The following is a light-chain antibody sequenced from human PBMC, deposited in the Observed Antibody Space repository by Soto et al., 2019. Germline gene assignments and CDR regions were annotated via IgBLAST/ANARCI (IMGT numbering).Light chain of an antibody. V-gene: IGKV1-5*01. CDR3: QQYSSYPWT. J-gene: IGKJ1*01. CDR1: QTISSW. Sequence: IQITPSPSTLSASVGDRVTITCRPSQTISSWLAWYQQKPGRAPNLLIYDASSLESGVPSRFSGSGSGTEFTLTISSLQPDDFATYYCQQYSSYPWTFGQGTKVDIK. CDR2: DAS.